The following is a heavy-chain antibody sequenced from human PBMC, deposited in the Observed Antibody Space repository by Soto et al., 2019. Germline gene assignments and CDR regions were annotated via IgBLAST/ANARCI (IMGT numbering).Heavy chain of an antibody. V-gene: IGHV4-31*03. Sequence: SETLSLTCTVSGGSISSGGYYWSWIRQHPGKGLEWIGYIYYSGSTYYNPSLKSRVTISVDTSKNQFSLKLSSVTAADTAVYYCARGILTGFFGSYYFDYWGQGTLVTSPQ. CDR1: GGSISSGGYY. CDR3: ARGILTGFFGSYYFDY. CDR2: IYYSGST. D-gene: IGHD3-9*01. J-gene: IGHJ4*02.